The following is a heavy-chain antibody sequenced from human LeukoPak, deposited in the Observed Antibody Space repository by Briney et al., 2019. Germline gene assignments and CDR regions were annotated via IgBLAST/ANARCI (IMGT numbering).Heavy chain of an antibody. D-gene: IGHD4-17*01. Sequence: ASVKVSCKASGYTFTSYGISWVRQAPGQGLEWMGWISAYNGNTNYAQKLQGRVTMTTDTSTSTAYMELRSLRSDDTAVYYCAREGGSYGDYASGPLDFDYWGQGTLVTVSS. CDR1: GYTFTSYG. CDR2: ISAYNGNT. J-gene: IGHJ4*02. CDR3: AREGGSYGDYASGPLDFDY. V-gene: IGHV1-18*01.